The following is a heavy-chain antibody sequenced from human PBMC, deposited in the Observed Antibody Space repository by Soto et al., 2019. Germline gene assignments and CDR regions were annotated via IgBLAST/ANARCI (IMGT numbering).Heavy chain of an antibody. V-gene: IGHV3-23*01. Sequence: EVQLLESGGGLVQPGGSLRLSCAASGFIFSSYDMAWVRQAPGKGLEWVLTVSSSADATQYADSVKGRFTISRDNSKNTLYLEMNNLGDEDTATDYCAKSYFFSWYDSWVQGTLVTVSS. CDR2: VSSSADAT. D-gene: IGHD3-10*01. CDR1: GFIFSSYD. J-gene: IGHJ5*01. CDR3: AKSYFFSWYDS.